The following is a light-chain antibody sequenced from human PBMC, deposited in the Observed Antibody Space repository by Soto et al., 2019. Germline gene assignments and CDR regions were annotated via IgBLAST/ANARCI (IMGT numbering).Light chain of an antibody. CDR3: QQYNSYRT. Sequence: DIQMTQSPSTLSASVGDRVTITFRASQSISSGLAWYQKKPWQAPKLLIYKASSLESGVPSRFSGSGSVTEFTLTISSLQPDDFATYNCQQYNSYRTFGQGTKVEIK. V-gene: IGKV1-5*03. J-gene: IGKJ1*01. CDR1: QSISSG. CDR2: KAS.